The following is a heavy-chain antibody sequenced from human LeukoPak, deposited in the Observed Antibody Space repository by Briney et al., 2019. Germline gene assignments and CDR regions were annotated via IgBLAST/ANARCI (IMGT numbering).Heavy chain of an antibody. CDR2: ISYDGSNK. J-gene: IGHJ4*02. CDR3: ARGLFEAASDY. D-gene: IGHD3-3*01. V-gene: IGHV3-30*04. CDR1: GFTFSSYA. Sequence: GRSLRLSCAASGFTFSSYAMHWVRQAPGKGLEWVAVISYDGSNKYYADSVKGRFTISRDNSKNTLYLQMNSLRAEGTALYYCARGLFEAASDYWGQGTLVSVSS.